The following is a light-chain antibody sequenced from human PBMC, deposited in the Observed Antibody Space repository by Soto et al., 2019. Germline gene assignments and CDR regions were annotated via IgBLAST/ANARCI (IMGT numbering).Light chain of an antibody. CDR3: AAWDDSLNGYV. CDR1: SSNIGSNT. V-gene: IGLV1-44*01. Sequence: QSVLTQPPSKSGTPGQSVTISCSGSSSNIGSNTVHWYNQLPGAAPKLLIYDNDQRPSGVPERFSGSKSGTSASLAISGLRTDDEADYYCAAWDDSLNGYVFATGTKLTVL. CDR2: DND. J-gene: IGLJ1*01.